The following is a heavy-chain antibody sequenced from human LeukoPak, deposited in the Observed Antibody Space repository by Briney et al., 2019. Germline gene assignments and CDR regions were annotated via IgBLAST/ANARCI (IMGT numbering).Heavy chain of an antibody. CDR3: ARASMATILRPFDY. J-gene: IGHJ4*02. Sequence: ASVKVSCKASGYTFTSYYMHWVRQALGQGLEWMGWMNPNSGATNYAQKFQGRVTMTRDTSSSTAYMELSWLTSDDTAVYYCARASMATILRPFDYWGQGTLVTVSS. CDR1: GYTFTSYY. CDR2: MNPNSGAT. D-gene: IGHD5-24*01. V-gene: IGHV1-2*02.